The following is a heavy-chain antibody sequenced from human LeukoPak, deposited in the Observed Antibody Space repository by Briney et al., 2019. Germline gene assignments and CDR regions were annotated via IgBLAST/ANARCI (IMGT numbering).Heavy chain of an antibody. CDR3: ARCTSTSCYNFDN. V-gene: IGHV4-34*01. J-gene: IGHJ4*02. D-gene: IGHD2-2*02. CDR2: INHSGST. Sequence: PSETLSLTCAVHGGSFSGYYWSWIRQPPGKGLEWIGEINHSGSTNYNPSLKSRVTISVDTSKNQFSLNLNSVTAADTAVYYCARCTSTSCYNFDNWGQGTLLTVSS. CDR1: GGSFSGYY.